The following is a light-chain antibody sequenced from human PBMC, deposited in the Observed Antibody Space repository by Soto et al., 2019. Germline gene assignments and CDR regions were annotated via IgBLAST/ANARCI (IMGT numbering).Light chain of an antibody. J-gene: IGLJ1*01. Sequence: QSVLTQPPSVSGAPGQRVTISCTGSSSNIGAGYDVHWYQPLPGTAPKLLIYGNSNRPSGVPDRFSGSKSGTSASRAITGLQAEDEADDYCQSYDSSLSGSGVFGTGTKLTVL. CDR3: QSYDSSLSGSGV. CDR2: GNS. CDR1: SSNIGAGYD. V-gene: IGLV1-40*01.